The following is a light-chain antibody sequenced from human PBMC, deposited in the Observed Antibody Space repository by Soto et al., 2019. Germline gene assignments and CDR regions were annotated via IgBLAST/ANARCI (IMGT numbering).Light chain of an antibody. CDR3: QQYNSYSPGT. Sequence: DIVMTQSPHSMAVSLGERATINCKCSQSVLNSSDNKNYLAWYQQKPGKAPKLLVHKASSLESGVPSRFSGSGSGTEFTLTISSLQPEDFATYYCQQYNSYSPGTLGQGTKVDIK. J-gene: IGKJ1*01. V-gene: IGKV4-1*01. CDR1: QSVLNSSDNKNY. CDR2: KAS.